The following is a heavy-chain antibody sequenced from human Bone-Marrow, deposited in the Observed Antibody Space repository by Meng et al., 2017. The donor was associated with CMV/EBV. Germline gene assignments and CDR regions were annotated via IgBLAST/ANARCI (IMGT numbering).Heavy chain of an antibody. CDR3: ARRKSSSSVGGMDV. J-gene: IGHJ6*02. V-gene: IGHV3-74*01. Sequence: LSLTCAASGFTFSSYWMHWVRQAPGKGLVWVSRINSDGSSTSYTDSVKGRFTISRDNAKNTLYLQMNSLRAEDTAVYYCARRKSSSSVGGMDVWGQGTTVTVSS. D-gene: IGHD6-6*01. CDR1: GFTFSSYW. CDR2: INSDGSST.